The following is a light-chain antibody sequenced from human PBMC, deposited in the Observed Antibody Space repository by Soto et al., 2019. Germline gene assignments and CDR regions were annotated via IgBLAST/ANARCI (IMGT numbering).Light chain of an antibody. Sequence: DIQLTQSPYFLSASVGDRVTITCRASQGISSDLAWYQQKPGKAPTLRIYAASTLQSGVPSRFSGSGSGTEFTLTISSLQPEDFATYYCQQLNSYSLTFGQGTRLEIK. CDR1: QGISSD. V-gene: IGKV1-9*01. CDR2: AAS. J-gene: IGKJ5*01. CDR3: QQLNSYSLT.